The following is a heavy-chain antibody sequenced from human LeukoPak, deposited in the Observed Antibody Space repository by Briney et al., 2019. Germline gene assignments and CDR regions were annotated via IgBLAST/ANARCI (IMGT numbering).Heavy chain of an antibody. D-gene: IGHD2-2*02. J-gene: IGHJ4*02. CDR3: AREGYTGNFDY. V-gene: IGHV3-11*05. CDR2: ISSSSSYT. Sequence: PGASLRLSCAASGFTFSDYYMSWIRQAPGKGLEWVSYISSSSSYTNYADSVKGRFTISRDNAKNSLYLQMNSLRAEDTAVYYCAREGYTGNFDYWGQGTLVTVSS. CDR1: GFTFSDYY.